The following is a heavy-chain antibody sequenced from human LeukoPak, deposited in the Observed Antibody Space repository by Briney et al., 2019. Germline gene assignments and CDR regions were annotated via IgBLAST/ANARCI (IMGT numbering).Heavy chain of an antibody. Sequence: SETLSLTCTVSGGSISSSSDYWGWIRQPPGKGLEWIGIIYYSGSTYYNPSLKSRVTISVDTSKNQFSLKLSSVTAADTAVYYCAGGQGVATFVYWGQGTLVTVSS. CDR3: AGGQGVATFVY. CDR1: GGSISSSSDY. CDR2: IYYSGST. V-gene: IGHV4-39*01. J-gene: IGHJ4*02. D-gene: IGHD5-12*01.